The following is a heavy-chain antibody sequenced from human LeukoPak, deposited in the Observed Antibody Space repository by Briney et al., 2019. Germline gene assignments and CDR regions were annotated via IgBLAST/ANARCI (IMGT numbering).Heavy chain of an antibody. CDR2: IYHSGST. CDR1: GYSISSGYY. CDR3: AISAPSAPIYYYYMDV. J-gene: IGHJ6*03. V-gene: IGHV4-38-2*01. D-gene: IGHD6-6*01. Sequence: SETLPLTCAVSGYSISSGYYWGWIRQPPGKGLEWIGSIYHSGSTYYNPSLKSRVTISVDTSKNQFSLKLSSVTAADTAVYYCAISAPSAPIYYYYMDVWGKGTTVTVSS.